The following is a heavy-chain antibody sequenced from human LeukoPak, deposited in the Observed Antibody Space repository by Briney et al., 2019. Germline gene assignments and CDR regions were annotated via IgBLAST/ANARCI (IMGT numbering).Heavy chain of an antibody. CDR3: AREAVGSGSYETHTFDY. D-gene: IGHD3-10*01. V-gene: IGHV1-69*04. Sequence: ASVKVSCKASGGTFSSYAISWVRQAPGQGLEWMGRIIPILGIANYAQKFQGRVTITADKSTSTAYMELSSLRSEDTAVYYCAREAVGSGSYETHTFDYWGQGTLVTVSS. CDR2: IIPILGIA. J-gene: IGHJ4*02. CDR1: GGTFSSYA.